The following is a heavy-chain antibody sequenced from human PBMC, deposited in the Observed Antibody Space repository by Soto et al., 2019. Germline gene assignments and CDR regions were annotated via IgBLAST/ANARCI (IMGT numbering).Heavy chain of an antibody. J-gene: IGHJ6*02. CDR2: MNPNSGNT. CDR1: GYTFTSYD. D-gene: IGHD3-3*01. Sequence: GASVKVSCKASGYTFTSYDINWVRQATGQGLEGMGWMNPNSGNTGYAQKFQGRVTMTRNTSISTAYMELSSLRSEDTAVYYCARVSRGSEWLLHYYYYYGMDVWGQGTTVSVSS. CDR3: ARVSRGSEWLLHYYYYYGMDV. V-gene: IGHV1-8*01.